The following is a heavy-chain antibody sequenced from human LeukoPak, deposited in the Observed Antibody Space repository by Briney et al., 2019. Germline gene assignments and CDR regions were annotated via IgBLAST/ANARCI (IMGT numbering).Heavy chain of an antibody. CDR1: DDSIRNYY. J-gene: IGHJ5*02. V-gene: IGHV4-59*01. CDR3: ARGELWFDP. Sequence: PSETLSLTCSVSDDSIRNYYWNWVRQPPGKGLEWIGHIYYTGSTNYNPSLKSRVTMSVDTSKNQLSLKLASVTAADTAVYFCARGELWFDPWGQGTLVTVSS. CDR2: IYYTGST. D-gene: IGHD1-7*01.